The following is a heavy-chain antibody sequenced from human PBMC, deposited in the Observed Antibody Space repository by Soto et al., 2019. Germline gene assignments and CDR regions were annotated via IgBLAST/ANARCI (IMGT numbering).Heavy chain of an antibody. CDR2: INSDGSST. Sequence: GGSLRLSCAASGFTFSSYWMHWVPEAPGKGLGWVSRINSDGSSTSYADSVNGRFTISRDNAKNTLYLQMNSLRAEDTAVYYCARAQAWGYYYDSSGLLGAFDIWGQGTMVTVSS. CDR1: GFTFSSYW. J-gene: IGHJ3*02. CDR3: ARAQAWGYYYDSSGLLGAFDI. V-gene: IGHV3-74*01. D-gene: IGHD3-22*01.